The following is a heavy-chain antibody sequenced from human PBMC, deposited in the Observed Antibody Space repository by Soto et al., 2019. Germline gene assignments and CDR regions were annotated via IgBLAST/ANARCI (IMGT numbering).Heavy chain of an antibody. Sequence: EVQLVESGGGLVQPGGSLRLSCAASGFTFSSYSMNWVRQAPGKGLEWVSYISSSSSTIYYADSVKGRFTISRDNAKNSLYLQMNSLRAEDTAVYYCTTFGVVTPFDYWGQGTLVTVSS. CDR2: ISSSSSTI. J-gene: IGHJ4*02. CDR3: TTFGVVTPFDY. D-gene: IGHD3-3*01. CDR1: GFTFSSYS. V-gene: IGHV3-48*01.